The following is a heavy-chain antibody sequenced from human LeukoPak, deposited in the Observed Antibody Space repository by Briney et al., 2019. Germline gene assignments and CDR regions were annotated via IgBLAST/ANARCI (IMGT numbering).Heavy chain of an antibody. CDR1: GYSFTHYW. Sequence: GESLKISCKGSGYSFTHYWIGWVRQMPGKGLEWMGVIYPGDSDTRYSPSFQGQVTISADESIGTAYLQWSSLKSSDTAMYYCALIVDTAMDRYFDYWGQGTLVTVSS. J-gene: IGHJ4*02. V-gene: IGHV5-51*01. D-gene: IGHD5-18*01. CDR2: IYPGDSDT. CDR3: ALIVDTAMDRYFDY.